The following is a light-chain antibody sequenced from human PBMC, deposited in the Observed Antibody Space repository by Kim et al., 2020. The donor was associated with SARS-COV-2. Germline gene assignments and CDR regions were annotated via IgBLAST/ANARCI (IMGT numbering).Light chain of an antibody. Sequence: DIQMTQSPSTLSAFVGDRVTITCRASQSISTWLAWYQQKPRKAPKLLIYKASSLESGVPSRFSGSGSGTEFTLTISSLQPDDFATYYCQHYIRYPYAFGQETELEI. CDR1: QSISTW. CDR3: QHYIRYPYA. V-gene: IGKV1-5*03. J-gene: IGKJ2*01. CDR2: KAS.